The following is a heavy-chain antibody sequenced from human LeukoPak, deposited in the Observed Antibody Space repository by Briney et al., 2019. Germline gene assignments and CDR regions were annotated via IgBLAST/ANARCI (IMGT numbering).Heavy chain of an antibody. Sequence: GGSLRLSCAASGFTFSDYWMHWVRQAPGKGLVWVSRIESDGSSTSYADSVKGRFTITRDSAKNTLYLQMNSLRAEDTAVYYCARGTGNYYGYWGQGTLVTVSS. CDR1: GFTFSDYW. CDR3: ARGTGNYYGY. CDR2: IESDGSST. V-gene: IGHV3-74*01. J-gene: IGHJ4*02. D-gene: IGHD3/OR15-3a*01.